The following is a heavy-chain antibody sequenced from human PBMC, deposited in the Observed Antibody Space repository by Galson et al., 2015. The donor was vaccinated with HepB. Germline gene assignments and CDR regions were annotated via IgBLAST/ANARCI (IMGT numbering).Heavy chain of an antibody. D-gene: IGHD6-6*01. CDR3: ARRYSSSADFYDR. CDR2: IKQDGGEK. V-gene: IGHV3-7*01. CDR1: GFTFSYYW. J-gene: IGHJ5*02. Sequence: SLRLSCAASGFTFSYYWMSWVRQAPGKGLEWVANIKQDGGEKYYVDSVKGRFTISRDNAKNSLFLQMNSLRAEDTAVYYCARRYSSSADFYDRWGQGTLVTVSS.